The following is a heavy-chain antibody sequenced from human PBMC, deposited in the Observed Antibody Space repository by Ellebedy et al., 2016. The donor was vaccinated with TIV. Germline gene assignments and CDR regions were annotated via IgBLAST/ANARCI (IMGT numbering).Heavy chain of an antibody. CDR2: ISSSSSYT. CDR3: ARDYLGYCSSASCYYYGMDV. V-gene: IGHV3-11*06. J-gene: IGHJ6*02. Sequence: GGSLRLSCAASGFTFSDYYMSWIRQAPGKGLEWVSYISSSSSYTNYADSVKGRFTIPRGNAKNSLYLQMNSLRAEDTAVYYCARDYLGYCSSASCYYYGMDVWGQGTTVTVSS. CDR1: GFTFSDYY. D-gene: IGHD2-2*01.